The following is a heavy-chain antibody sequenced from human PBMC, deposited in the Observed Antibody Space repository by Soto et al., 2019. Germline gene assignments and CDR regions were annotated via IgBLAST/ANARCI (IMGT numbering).Heavy chain of an antibody. V-gene: IGHV1-18*04. J-gene: IGHJ6*02. CDR1: GYTFTSYG. CDR3: ARVPYYYDSSGYQGSYSYYYGMDV. D-gene: IGHD3-22*01. Sequence: QVQLVQSGAEVKKPGASVKVSCKASGYTFTSYGISWVRQAPGQGLEGVGWISAYNGYTNYAQKLQGRVTMTTNTSTNTAHMERSSLRADDTAVYYCARVPYYYDSSGYQGSYSYYYGMDVWGQGTTVTVSS. CDR2: ISAYNGYT.